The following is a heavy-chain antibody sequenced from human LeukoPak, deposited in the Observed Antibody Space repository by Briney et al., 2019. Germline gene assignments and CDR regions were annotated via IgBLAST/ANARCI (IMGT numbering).Heavy chain of an antibody. Sequence: GGSLRLSCEASGFTFSSYWMSWVRQAPGKGLEWVANIKQHGSEKYYVDSVRGRFTISRDNSKNTLYLQMNSLRAEDTAVYYCASGVYWGQGTLVTVSS. CDR1: GFTFSSYW. D-gene: IGHD3-16*01. J-gene: IGHJ4*02. CDR2: IKQHGSEK. CDR3: ASGVY. V-gene: IGHV3-7*01.